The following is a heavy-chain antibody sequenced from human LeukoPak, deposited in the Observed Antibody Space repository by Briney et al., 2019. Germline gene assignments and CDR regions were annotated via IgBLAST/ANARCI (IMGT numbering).Heavy chain of an antibody. Sequence: SETLSVTCAVYGGSFSGYYWSWIRQPPGKGLEWIGEINHSGSTNYNPSLKSRVTISVDTSKNQFSLKLSSVTAADTAVYYCARGNDQVATLNEPDYWGQGTLVTVSS. D-gene: IGHD5-12*01. CDR3: ARGNDQVATLNEPDY. J-gene: IGHJ4*02. CDR2: INHSGST. CDR1: GGSFSGYY. V-gene: IGHV4-34*01.